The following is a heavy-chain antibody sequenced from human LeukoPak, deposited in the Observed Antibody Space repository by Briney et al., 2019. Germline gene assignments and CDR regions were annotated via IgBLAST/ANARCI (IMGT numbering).Heavy chain of an antibody. J-gene: IGHJ4*02. CDR2: IYYSGST. Sequence: SETLSLTCTVSGGSISSYYWSWIWQPPGKGLEWIGYIYYSGSTNYNPSLKSRVTISVDTSKNQFSLKLSSVTAADTAVYYCARAASDSSGYYYDGLDYWGQGTLVTVSS. CDR3: ARAASDSSGYYYDGLDY. D-gene: IGHD3-22*01. V-gene: IGHV4-59*12. CDR1: GGSISSYY.